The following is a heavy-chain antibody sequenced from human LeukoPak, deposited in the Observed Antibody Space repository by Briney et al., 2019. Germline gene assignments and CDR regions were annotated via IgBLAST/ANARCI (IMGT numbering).Heavy chain of an antibody. CDR2: ISAYNGNT. CDR1: GYTFTSYG. CDR3: AKDNQRGRGLQSSGYYWLYEY. V-gene: IGHV1-18*01. D-gene: IGHD3-22*01. J-gene: IGHJ4*02. Sequence: ASVKVSCKASGYTFTSYGISWVRQAPGQGLEWMGWISAYNGNTNSAQKLQGRVTMTTDTSTSTAYMELRSLRSDDTAVYYCAKDNQRGRGLQSSGYYWLYEYWGQGTLVTVSS.